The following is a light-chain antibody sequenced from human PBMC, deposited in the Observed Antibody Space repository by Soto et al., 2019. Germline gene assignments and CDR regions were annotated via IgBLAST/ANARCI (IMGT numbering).Light chain of an antibody. Sequence: QPVLTQSSSASASLGSSVKLTCTLSSGHSSYIIAWHQQQPGKAPRYLMKLEGSGSYNKGSGVPDRFSGSSSGADRYLTISNLQFEDEADYYCETWDSNIHEVFGGGTKVTVL. CDR3: ETWDSNIHEV. J-gene: IGLJ3*02. CDR2: LEGSGSY. V-gene: IGLV4-60*02. CDR1: SGHSSYI.